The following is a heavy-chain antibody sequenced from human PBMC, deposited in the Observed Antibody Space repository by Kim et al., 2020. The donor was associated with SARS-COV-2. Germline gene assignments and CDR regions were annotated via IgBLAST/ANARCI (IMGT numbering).Heavy chain of an antibody. CDR2: IKEDGSET. CDR3: VRKSFFGSGGFHYFDS. V-gene: IGHV3-7*01. D-gene: IGHD3-3*01. J-gene: IGHJ4*02. Sequence: GGSLRLSCVTSGFTFSDYWMTWVRQAPGKGLEWLGNIKEDGSETYYEDFVKGRFTVSRVNAKNSLYLQMNSLRAEDTAVYFCVRKSFFGSGGFHYFDSWGQGTLVTVSS. CDR1: GFTFSDYW.